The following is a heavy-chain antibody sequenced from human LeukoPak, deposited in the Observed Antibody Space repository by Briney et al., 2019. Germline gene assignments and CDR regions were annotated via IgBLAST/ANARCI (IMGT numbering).Heavy chain of an antibody. J-gene: IGHJ4*02. Sequence: SETLSLTCTVSGASFNSDDQYWNWIPPSPGKGLEWIGSIHPSGMLYNNPSLESRVTMSRDTSKNQFSLNLNSVTAADTAVYFCSRGLGSRKLGYWGQGILVTVSS. CDR3: SRGLGSRKLGY. CDR2: IHPSGML. CDR1: GASFNSDDQY. D-gene: IGHD2-2*01. V-gene: IGHV4-31*03.